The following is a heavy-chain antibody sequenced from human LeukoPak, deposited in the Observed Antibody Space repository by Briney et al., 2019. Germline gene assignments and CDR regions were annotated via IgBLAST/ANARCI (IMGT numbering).Heavy chain of an antibody. J-gene: IGHJ4*02. CDR1: GGSISSGSYY. V-gene: IGHV4-61*02. CDR2: IYTSGST. Sequence: SETLSLTCTVSGGSISSGSYYWSWIRQPAGKGLEWIGRIYTSGSTNYNPSLKSRVTISVDTRKNQFSLKLSSVTAADTAVYYCASIGGYDDYWGQGTLVTVSS. D-gene: IGHD5-12*01. CDR3: ASIGGYDDY.